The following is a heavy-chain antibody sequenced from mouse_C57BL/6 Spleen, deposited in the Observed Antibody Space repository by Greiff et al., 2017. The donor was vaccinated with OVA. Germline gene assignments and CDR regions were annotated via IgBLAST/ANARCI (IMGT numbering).Heavy chain of an antibody. Sequence: VQLQQSGAELVKPGASVKISCKASGYAFSSYWLNWVKQRPGKGLEWIGQIYPGDGDTNYNGKFKGKATLTADKSSSTAYMQLSSLTSEDAAVYFCARRELGRFAYWGQGTLVTVSA. CDR2: IYPGDGDT. CDR3: ARRELGRFAY. J-gene: IGHJ3*01. D-gene: IGHD4-1*01. V-gene: IGHV1-80*01. CDR1: GYAFSSYW.